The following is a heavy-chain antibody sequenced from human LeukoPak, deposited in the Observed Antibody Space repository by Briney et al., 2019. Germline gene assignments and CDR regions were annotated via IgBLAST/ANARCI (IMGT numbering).Heavy chain of an antibody. CDR1: GGSIGSYY. V-gene: IGHV4-59*08. CDR3: ARQSIAVAHFDY. J-gene: IGHJ4*02. Sequence: SETLSLTCTVSGGSIGSYYWSWIRQPPGKGLEWIGYIYYSGSTNYNPSLKSRVTISVDTSKNQFSLKLSSVTAADTAVYYCARQSIAVAHFDYWGQGTLVTVSS. CDR2: IYYSGST. D-gene: IGHD6-19*01.